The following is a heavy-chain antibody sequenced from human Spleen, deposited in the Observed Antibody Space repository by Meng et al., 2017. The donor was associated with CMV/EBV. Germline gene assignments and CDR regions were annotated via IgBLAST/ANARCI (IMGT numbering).Heavy chain of an antibody. J-gene: IGHJ6*02. CDR2: INPDGGGT. CDR3: ARERLRGDGYCSGGKCYNYYYYSIMDV. CDR1: GYTLSNYY. V-gene: IGHV1-2*02. Sequence: ASVKVSCKASGYTLSNYYIQWVRQAPGQGLEWVGWINPDGGGTIYAQNFRGRVTLTTDTSVSTAYMELNALTSDDTALYYCARERLRGDGYCSGGKCYNYYYYSIMDVWGQGTTVTVSS. D-gene: IGHD2-15*01.